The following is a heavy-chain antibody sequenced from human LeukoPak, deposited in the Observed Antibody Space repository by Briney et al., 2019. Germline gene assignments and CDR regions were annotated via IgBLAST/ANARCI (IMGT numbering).Heavy chain of an antibody. CDR1: GGSFSGYY. CDR3: AREMEGGNPIDY. J-gene: IGHJ4*02. D-gene: IGHD4-23*01. Sequence: SETLSLTCGVYGGSFSGYYWSWIRQPPGKGLEWIGEINHSGSTNYNPSLKSRVTISVDTSKNQFSLKVSSVTAADTAVYYCAREMEGGNPIDYWGQGTLVTVSS. V-gene: IGHV4-34*01. CDR2: INHSGST.